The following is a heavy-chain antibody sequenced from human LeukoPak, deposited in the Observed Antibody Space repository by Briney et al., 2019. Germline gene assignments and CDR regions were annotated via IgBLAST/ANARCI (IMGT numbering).Heavy chain of an antibody. D-gene: IGHD2-2*02. J-gene: IGHJ6*03. Sequence: ASVKVSCKASGYTFTTYGISWVRQAPGQGLEWMGWISAYNGNTNYAQKLQERGTMTTDPSTSTAYMELRSLRSDDTAVYYCARGRYCSSTSCYKVYYYYMDVWGKGTTVTVSS. CDR3: ARGRYCSSTSCYKVYYYYMDV. CDR1: GYTFTTYG. V-gene: IGHV1-18*01. CDR2: ISAYNGNT.